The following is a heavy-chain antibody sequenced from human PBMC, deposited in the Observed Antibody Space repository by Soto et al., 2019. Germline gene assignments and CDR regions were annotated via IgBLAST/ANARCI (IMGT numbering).Heavy chain of an antibody. CDR1: GGSLRNSV. CDR2: VIPILGTA. CDR3: ARLGHPGH. J-gene: IGHJ1*01. Sequence: QVQLVQSGAEVKKPGSSVKVSCTASGGSLRNSVISWVRQAPAQSLEWMGGVIPILGTANYAQKFQGRVTMTADEATSTAYMDLSSLSPDAPAVYYCARLGHPGHWGPGTLVIVSS. V-gene: IGHV1-69*01.